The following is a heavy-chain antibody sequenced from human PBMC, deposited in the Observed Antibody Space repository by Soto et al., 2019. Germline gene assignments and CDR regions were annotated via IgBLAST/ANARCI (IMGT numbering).Heavy chain of an antibody. D-gene: IGHD1-1*01. J-gene: IGHJ4*02. Sequence: ASVKVSCKASGGTFSSYTISWVRQAPGQGLEWMGRIIPILGIANYAQKFQGRVTITADKSTSTAYMKLSSLRSEDTAVYYCARDPLATGTTKGTDYWGQGTLVTVSS. CDR2: IIPILGIA. V-gene: IGHV1-69*04. CDR3: ARDPLATGTTKGTDY. CDR1: GGTFSSYT.